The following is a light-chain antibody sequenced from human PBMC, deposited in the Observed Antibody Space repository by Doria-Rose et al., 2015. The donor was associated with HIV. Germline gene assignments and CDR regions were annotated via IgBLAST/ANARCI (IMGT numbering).Light chain of an antibody. J-gene: IGKJ1*01. CDR2: DSS. CDR1: QDISNS. CDR3: QQYYNIPPT. Sequence: TQSPSSLSASVGDRANVTCRASQDISNSLAWYQQNPGKAPKVLFYDSSRLQSGVPSRFRGSGSGTDYTLTISSLQPEDLGTYYCQQYYNIPPTFGQGTRVEI. V-gene: IGKV1-NL1*01.